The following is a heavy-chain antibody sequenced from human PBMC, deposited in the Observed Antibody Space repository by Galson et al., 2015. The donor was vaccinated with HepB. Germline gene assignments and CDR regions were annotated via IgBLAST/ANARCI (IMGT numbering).Heavy chain of an antibody. J-gene: IGHJ6*02. CDR1: GYTFTSYG. Sequence: SVKVSCKASGYTFTSYGISWVRQAPGQGLEWMGWISAYNGNTNYAQKLQGRVTMTTDTSTSTAYMELRSLRSDDTAVYYCARDIGFGVLLDDYYYYGMDVWGQGTTVTVSS. CDR3: ARDIGFGVLLDDYYYYGMDV. V-gene: IGHV1-18*04. CDR2: ISAYNGNT. D-gene: IGHD3/OR15-3a*01.